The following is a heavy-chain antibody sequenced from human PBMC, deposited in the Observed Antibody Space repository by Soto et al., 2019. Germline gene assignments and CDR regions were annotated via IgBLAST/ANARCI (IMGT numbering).Heavy chain of an antibody. V-gene: IGHV3-15*07. CDR2: IKSKTDGGTT. J-gene: IGHJ4*02. CDR1: GFTSSNVW. D-gene: IGHD6-19*01. CDR3: TPLALKYSSGWYEFSD. Sequence: EVQLVESGGGLVKPGGSLRLSCAASGFTSSNVWMNWVRQAPGRGLEGAGRIKSKTDGGTTDYAAPVKGRFTISRDDSKNTLYLQMNSLKTEDTAVYYCTPLALKYSSGWYEFSDWGQGTLVNVSS.